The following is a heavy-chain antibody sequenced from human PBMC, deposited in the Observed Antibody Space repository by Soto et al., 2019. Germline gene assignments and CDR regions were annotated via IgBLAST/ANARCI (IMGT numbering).Heavy chain of an antibody. J-gene: IGHJ6*02. V-gene: IGHV3-21*01. CDR1: GFTFSSYS. CDR3: ARDHSGDYYYGMDV. Sequence: GGSLRLSCAASGFTFSSYSMNWVRQAPGKGLEWVSSISSSISYIYYADSVKGRFTISRDNAKNSLYLQMNSLRAEDTAVYYCARDHSGDYYYGMDVWGQGTTVTVSS. CDR2: ISSSISYI. D-gene: IGHD2-21*01.